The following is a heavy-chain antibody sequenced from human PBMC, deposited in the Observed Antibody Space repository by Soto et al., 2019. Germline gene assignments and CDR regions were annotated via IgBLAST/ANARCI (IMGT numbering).Heavy chain of an antibody. D-gene: IGHD3-3*01. J-gene: IGHJ4*02. Sequence: QITLNESGPTVVRPTETLTLTCRFSGFSLTTSGVGVGWVRQSPGKAPEWLALIYWDDDKRYSESLKSRLTIHKDTSKKQVVLTVANLDPTDTATYYCAHRVLRTVFGLVTPTAIYFDFWGQGTPVAVSS. CDR1: GFSLTTSGVG. CDR3: AHRVLRTVFGLVTPTAIYFDF. CDR2: IYWDDDK. V-gene: IGHV2-5*02.